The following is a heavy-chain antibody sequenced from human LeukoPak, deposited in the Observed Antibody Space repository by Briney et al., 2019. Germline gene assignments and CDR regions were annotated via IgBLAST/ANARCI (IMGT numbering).Heavy chain of an antibody. V-gene: IGHV3-21*01. CDR3: ARDFDDYGEINDY. CDR2: ISSSSSYI. Sequence: GGSLRLSCAVSGFTFSSYSMNWVRQAPGKGLEWVASISSSSSYIYYADSVKGRFTISRDNAKNSLYLQMNSLRAEDTAVYYCARDFDDYGEINDYWGQGTLVTVSS. D-gene: IGHD4-17*01. J-gene: IGHJ4*02. CDR1: GFTFSSYS.